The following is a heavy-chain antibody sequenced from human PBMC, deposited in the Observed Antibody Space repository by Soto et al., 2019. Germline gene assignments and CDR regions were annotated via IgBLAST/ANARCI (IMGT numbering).Heavy chain of an antibody. CDR3: ATREIGCGPTNCYTNYYYGLDV. D-gene: IGHD2-2*02. Sequence: GESLKISFKGSGYRFTTYWINWVRQMPGKGLEWKGRIDPSDSYTNYSPSFQGHVTISPDNSINTAYLELSSLKASDTAMYFCATREIGCGPTNCYTNYYYGLDVWGQGTTVTVSS. J-gene: IGHJ6*02. CDR1: GYRFTTYW. V-gene: IGHV5-10-1*01. CDR2: IDPSDSYT.